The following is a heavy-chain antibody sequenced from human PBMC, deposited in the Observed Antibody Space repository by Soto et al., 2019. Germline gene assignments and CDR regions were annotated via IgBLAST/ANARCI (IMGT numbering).Heavy chain of an antibody. CDR1: GDSVSRADSY. Sequence: QVQLQESGPGLVKPSETLSLTCTVSGDSVSRADSYWSWIRQPPGKGLEWIGYICCSGSTEYNPAFRRRVTISVDTAEYQVPLRLSTVTAADTAVYFCARGMAHNKVGWWGQGTLVSVSS. J-gene: IGHJ4*02. CDR2: ICCSGST. V-gene: IGHV4-61*08. CDR3: ARGMAHNKVGW. D-gene: IGHD2-15*01.